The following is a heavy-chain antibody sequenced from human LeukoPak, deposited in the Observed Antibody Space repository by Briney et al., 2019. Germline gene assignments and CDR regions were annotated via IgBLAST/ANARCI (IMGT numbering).Heavy chain of an antibody. D-gene: IGHD4-11*01. CDR3: ASPTVTTLGIEY. V-gene: IGHV4-39*01. CDR1: GGSISSSSYY. Sequence: SETLSLTCTVSGGSISSSSYYWGWIRQPPGKGLEWIGSIYYSGSTYYNPSLKSRVTISVDTSKNQFSLKLSSVTAADTAVYYCASPTVTTLGIEYWGQGTLVTVSS. CDR2: IYYSGST. J-gene: IGHJ4*02.